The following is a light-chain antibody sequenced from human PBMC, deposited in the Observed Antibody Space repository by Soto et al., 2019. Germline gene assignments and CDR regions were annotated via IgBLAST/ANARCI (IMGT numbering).Light chain of an antibody. V-gene: IGLV2-23*01. CDR3: CSYAGSSTSYV. CDR2: EGS. CDR1: SSDFGSHNL. J-gene: IGLJ1*01. Sequence: QSVLTQPAPLSGSPGQSIAISCTGTSSDFGSHNLVSWYQQHPGKAPKLMIYEGSKRPSGVSNRFSGSKSGNTASLTISGLQAEDEADYYCCSYAGSSTSYVFGTGTKVTVL.